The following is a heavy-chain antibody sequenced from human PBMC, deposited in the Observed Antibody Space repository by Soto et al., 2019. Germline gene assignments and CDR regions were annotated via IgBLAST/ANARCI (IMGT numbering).Heavy chain of an antibody. V-gene: IGHV4-59*01. Sequence: SETLSLTCTVSGGSISSYYWSWIRQPPGKGLEWIGYIYYSGSTNYNPSLKSRVTISVDTSKNQFSLKLSSVTAADTAVYYCARGANSLKRITIFGVVIHPNWFDPWGQGTLVTVSS. D-gene: IGHD3-3*01. CDR3: ARGANSLKRITIFGVVIHPNWFDP. CDR2: IYYSGST. J-gene: IGHJ5*02. CDR1: GGSISSYY.